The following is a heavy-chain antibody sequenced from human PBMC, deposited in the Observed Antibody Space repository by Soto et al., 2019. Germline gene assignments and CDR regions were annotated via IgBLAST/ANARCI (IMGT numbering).Heavy chain of an antibody. CDR1: GFTFSSYS. J-gene: IGHJ6*02. CDR2: ISSSSSYI. CDR3: ARVSGSYYPYYYYGMDV. V-gene: IGHV3-21*01. Sequence: EVQLVESGGGLVKPGGSLRLSCAASGFTFSSYSMNWVRQAPGKGLEWVSSISSSSSYIYYADSVKGRFTISRDNAKNSLYLQMNSLRAEDTAVDYCARVSGSYYPYYYYGMDVWGQGTTVTVSS. D-gene: IGHD1-26*01.